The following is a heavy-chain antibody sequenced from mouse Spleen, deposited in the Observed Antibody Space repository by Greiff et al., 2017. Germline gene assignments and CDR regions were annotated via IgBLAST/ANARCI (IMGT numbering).Heavy chain of an antibody. V-gene: IGHV1S81*02. CDR2: INPSNGGT. J-gene: IGHJ3*01. CDR1: GYTFTSYY. Sequence: LVESGAELVKPGASVKLSCKASGYTFTSYYMYWVKQRPGQGLEWIGEINPSNGGTNFNEKFKSKATLTVDKSSSTAYMQLSSLTSEDSAVYYCTRPYYGTRFAYWGQGTLVTVSA. D-gene: IGHD2-10*01. CDR3: TRPYYGTRFAY.